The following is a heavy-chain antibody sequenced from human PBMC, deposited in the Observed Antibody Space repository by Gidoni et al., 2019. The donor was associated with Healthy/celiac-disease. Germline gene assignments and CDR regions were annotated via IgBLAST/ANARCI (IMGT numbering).Heavy chain of an antibody. Sequence: QVQLQESGPGLVKPSETLSLTCTVSGGSISSYYRSWIRQPAGQGLEWIGRIYSSGSTNYNPSLKSRVTMSVDTSKNQFSLKLSSVTAADTAVYYCARDLQIFGRSGGGQKYFQHWGQGTLVTVSS. CDR2: IYSSGST. V-gene: IGHV4-4*07. J-gene: IGHJ1*01. CDR3: ARDLQIFGRSGGGQKYFQH. CDR1: GGSISSYY. D-gene: IGHD3-3*01.